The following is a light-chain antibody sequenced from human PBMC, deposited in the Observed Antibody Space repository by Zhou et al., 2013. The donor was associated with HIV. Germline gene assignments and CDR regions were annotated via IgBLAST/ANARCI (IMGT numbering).Light chain of an antibody. CDR3: QQRSNWPXT. CDR1: QSVSRY. V-gene: IGKV3-11*01. Sequence: EIVLTQSPATLSLSPGERATVSCRASQSVSRYLAWYQQKVGQAPRLLIYDAFNRATGIPARFSASGSGTDFTLNISSLEPEDFAVYYCQQRSNWPXTFGGGTKVEIK. CDR2: DAF. J-gene: IGKJ4*01.